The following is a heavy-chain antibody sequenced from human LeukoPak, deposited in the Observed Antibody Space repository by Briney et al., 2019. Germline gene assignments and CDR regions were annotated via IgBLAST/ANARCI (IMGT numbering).Heavy chain of an antibody. CDR3: VREGGVLGDY. J-gene: IGHJ4*02. CDR1: GFTFSNYY. Sequence: GRSLTLSCAPSGFTFSNYYTSWIRQAPGKGLEWVSFISSSGSTIKYADSVRGRFTISRDNAKNSLYMEMNSRRIEDTAIYYCVREGGVLGDYWGEGTLVTVSS. V-gene: IGHV3-11*01. D-gene: IGHD3-3*02. CDR2: ISSSGSTI.